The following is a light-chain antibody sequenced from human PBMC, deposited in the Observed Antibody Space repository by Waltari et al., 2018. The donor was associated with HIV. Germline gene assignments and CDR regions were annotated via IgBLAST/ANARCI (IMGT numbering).Light chain of an antibody. V-gene: IGLV3-25*03. CDR2: KDT. Sequence: SYELTQPPSVSVSPGQTARITCFGDELPKQNVYWYQQKPGQAPVLLIYKDTERPSGIPERFSGSSSGTTVTLTISGVQAEDEADYYCHSSDSSAAYVFGTGTKVTVL. CDR3: HSSDSSAAYV. CDR1: ELPKQN. J-gene: IGLJ1*01.